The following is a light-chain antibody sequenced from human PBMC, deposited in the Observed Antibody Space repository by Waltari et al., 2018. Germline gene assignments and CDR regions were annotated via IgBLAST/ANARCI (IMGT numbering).Light chain of an antibody. J-gene: IGKJ2*01. CDR2: WAS. CDR3: QQYYTSPYT. V-gene: IGKV4-1*01. CDR1: QTVLYSSNNKNY. Sequence: DLVMTQSPDSLAGSLGERATIDCKSSQTVLYSSNNKNYLAWYQQKPGQPPKLVIYWASTRESGVPDRFSASGSGTDFNFTISSLQAEDVAVYYCQQYYTSPYTFAQGTKLEI.